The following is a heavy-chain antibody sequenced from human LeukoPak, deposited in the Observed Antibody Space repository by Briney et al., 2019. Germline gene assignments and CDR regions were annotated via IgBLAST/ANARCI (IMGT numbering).Heavy chain of an antibody. CDR1: GFTFDDYA. V-gene: IGHV3-9*01. Sequence: QAGGSLRLSCAASGFTFDDYAMHWVRQAPGKGLEWVSSINWNSGNIGLADSVKGRFTISRDNAKNSLYLQMSSLRAEDTALYYCAKASGYNYDSSGPDYWGQGTLVTVSS. CDR3: AKASGYNYDSSGPDY. CDR2: INWNSGNI. J-gene: IGHJ4*02. D-gene: IGHD3-22*01.